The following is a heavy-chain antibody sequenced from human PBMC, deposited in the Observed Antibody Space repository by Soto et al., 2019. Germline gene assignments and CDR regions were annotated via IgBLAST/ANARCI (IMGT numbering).Heavy chain of an antibody. J-gene: IGHJ3*02. D-gene: IGHD3-22*01. CDR2: IYSGGST. V-gene: IGHV3-66*01. CDR3: AREYESSGYYRFAFGI. Sequence: GGSLRLSCAASGFTVSSNYMSWVRQAPGKGLEWVSVIYSGGSTYYADSVKGRFTISRDNSKNTLYLQMNSLGAEDTAVYYCAREYESSGYYRFAFGIWGQGTMVTVSS. CDR1: GFTVSSNY.